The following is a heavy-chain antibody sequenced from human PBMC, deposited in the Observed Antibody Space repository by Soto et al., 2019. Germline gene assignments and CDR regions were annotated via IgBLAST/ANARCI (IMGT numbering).Heavy chain of an antibody. CDR1: GYSFTSYW. J-gene: IGHJ1*01. V-gene: IGHV5-51*01. CDR3: ARLYCRDGYKWPEYFQH. Sequence: GESLKISCKGSGYSFTSYWIGWVRQMPGKGLGWMGIIYPGDSDTRYSPSFQGQVTISADKSISTAYLQGSSLKASDTAMYYCARLYCRDGYKWPEYFQHWGQGTLVTVSS. CDR2: IYPGDSDT. D-gene: IGHD2-15*01.